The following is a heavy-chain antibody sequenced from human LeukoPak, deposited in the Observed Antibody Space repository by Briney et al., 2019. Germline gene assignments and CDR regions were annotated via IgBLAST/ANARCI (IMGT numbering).Heavy chain of an antibody. D-gene: IGHD1-7*01. J-gene: IGHJ6*04. CDR1: GYTFTSYA. Sequence: ASVKVSCKASGYTFTSYAMHWVRQAPGQRLEWMGWINAGNGNTKYSQKFQGRVTTTRDTSASTAYMELSSLRSEDTAVYYCASLELRPGSPYYYYGMDVWGKGTTVTVSS. V-gene: IGHV1-3*01. CDR3: ASLELRPGSPYYYYGMDV. CDR2: INAGNGNT.